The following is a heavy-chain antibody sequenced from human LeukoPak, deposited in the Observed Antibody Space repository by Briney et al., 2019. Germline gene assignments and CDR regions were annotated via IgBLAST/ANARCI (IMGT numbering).Heavy chain of an antibody. Sequence: SETLSLTCAVSGASISSSNYYWGWVRQSPGKGLEWIGNIYSSGNTYYNASLKSRVTMYIDTSRNQFSLNLTSVTAADTAVYYCARGRDGYNRYYFDYWGQGTLVTVSS. CDR2: IYSSGNT. V-gene: IGHV4-39*07. D-gene: IGHD5-24*01. CDR3: ARGRDGYNRYYFDY. J-gene: IGHJ4*02. CDR1: GASISSSNYY.